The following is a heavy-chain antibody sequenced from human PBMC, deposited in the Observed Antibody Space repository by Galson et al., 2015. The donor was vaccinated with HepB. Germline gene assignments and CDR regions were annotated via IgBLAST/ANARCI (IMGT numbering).Heavy chain of an antibody. Sequence: SVKVSCKASGGTFSSYAISWVRQAPGQGLEWMGGIIPIFGTANYAQKFQGRVTITADESTSTAYMELSSLRSEDTAVYYCAREGRVGATLFDAFDIWGQGTMVTVSS. CDR1: GGTFSSYA. CDR3: AREGRVGATLFDAFDI. V-gene: IGHV1-69*13. D-gene: IGHD1-26*01. CDR2: IIPIFGTA. J-gene: IGHJ3*02.